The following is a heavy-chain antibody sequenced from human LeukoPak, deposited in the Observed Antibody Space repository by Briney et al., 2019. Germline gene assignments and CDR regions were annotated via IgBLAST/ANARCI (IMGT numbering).Heavy chain of an antibody. J-gene: IGHJ4*02. CDR2: ISSSSSTI. Sequence: PGGSLRLSCAASGFTFSNAWMSWVRQAPGKGLEWVSYISSSSSTIYYADSVKGRFTISRDNAKNSLYLQMNSLRAEDTAVYYCARLVRGLFDYWGQGTLVTVSS. V-gene: IGHV3-48*01. CDR3: ARLVRGLFDY. D-gene: IGHD3-10*01. CDR1: GFTFSNAW.